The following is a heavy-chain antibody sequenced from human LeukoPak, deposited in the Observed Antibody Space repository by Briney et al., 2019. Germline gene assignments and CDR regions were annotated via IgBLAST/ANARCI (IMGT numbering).Heavy chain of an antibody. D-gene: IGHD3-10*01. CDR1: GHTFTGYY. CDR3: ARATGGYRYMDV. V-gene: IGHV1-2*02. Sequence: ASVKVSCKASGHTFTGYYMHWVRQAPGQGLEWMGWINPNSGGTNYAQKFQGRVTMTRDTSISTAYMELSRLRSDDAAVYYCARATGGYRYMDVWGKGTTVTISS. CDR2: INPNSGGT. J-gene: IGHJ6*03.